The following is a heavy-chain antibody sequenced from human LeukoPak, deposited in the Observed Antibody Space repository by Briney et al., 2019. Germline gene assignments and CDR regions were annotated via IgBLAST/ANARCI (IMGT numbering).Heavy chain of an antibody. CDR1: GFTFNSYA. J-gene: IGHJ4*02. D-gene: IGHD6-13*01. Sequence: GGSLRLSCAASGFTFNSYAMHWVRQAPGKGLEWVAVVSYDGGNKYYADSVKGRFTISRDNSKNTLYLQMNSLRAEDTAVYYCARARQQLVPGGYWGQGTLVTVSS. CDR3: ARARQQLVPGGY. V-gene: IGHV3-30*04. CDR2: VSYDGGNK.